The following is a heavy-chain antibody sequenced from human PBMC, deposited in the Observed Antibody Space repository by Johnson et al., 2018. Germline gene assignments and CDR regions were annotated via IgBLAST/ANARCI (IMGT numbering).Heavy chain of an antibody. V-gene: IGHV3-33*08. CDR1: GFTFSTYS. J-gene: IGHJ1*01. CDR3: ARDDGRGAEYLQH. CDR2: IWYDDNN. D-gene: IGHD1-26*01. Sequence: QVQLVESGGTLVQPGGSLRLSCAASGFTFSTYSMSWVRQAPGKGLEWVATIWYDDNNHYIDSVKGRFTISRDNSKNTLYLQMNSLRAEDTAVYYCARDDGRGAEYLQHWGQGTQVTVSA.